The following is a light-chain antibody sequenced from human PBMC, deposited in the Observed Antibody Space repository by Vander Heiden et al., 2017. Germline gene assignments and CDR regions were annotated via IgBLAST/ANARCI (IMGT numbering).Light chain of an antibody. J-gene: IGLJ1*01. Sequence: QSVLTQPPSVSAAPGQKVTISCSGSSSNIGNNYVSWYQQLPGTAPKLLIYDNNKRPSGIPDRFSGSKSGTSATVGTTGLQTGEEADYYCGTWDSSRSGGVFGTGTKVTVL. CDR2: DNN. CDR3: GTWDSSRSGGV. V-gene: IGLV1-51*01. CDR1: SSNIGNNY.